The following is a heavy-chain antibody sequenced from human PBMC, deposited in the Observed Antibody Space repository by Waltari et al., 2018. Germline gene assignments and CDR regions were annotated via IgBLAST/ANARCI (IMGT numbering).Heavy chain of an antibody. J-gene: IGHJ3*02. Sequence: QVQLVQSGAEVKKPGASVKVSCKASGYTFTSYAMHWVRQAPGQRLEWMGWINAGNGNTKYSQEFQGRVTITRDTSASTAYMELSSLRSEDMAVYYCARAPFDEISFDIWGQGTMVIVSS. CDR3: ARAPFDEISFDI. CDR2: INAGNGNT. V-gene: IGHV1-3*03. CDR1: GYTFTSYA.